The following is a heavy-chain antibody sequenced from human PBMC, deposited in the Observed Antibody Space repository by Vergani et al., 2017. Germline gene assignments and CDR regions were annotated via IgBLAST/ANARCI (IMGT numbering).Heavy chain of an antibody. D-gene: IGHD2-15*01. J-gene: IGHJ3*02. CDR3: AKGALLHAFDI. CDR2: ISWNSGSI. Sequence: EVQLLESGGGLVQPGGSLRLSCAASGFTFSSYAMSWVRQAPGKGLEWVSGISWNSGSIGYADSVKGRFTISRDNAKNSLYLQMNSLRAEDTALYYCAKGALLHAFDIWGQATIVTVSS. V-gene: IGHV3-9*01. CDR1: GFTFSSYA.